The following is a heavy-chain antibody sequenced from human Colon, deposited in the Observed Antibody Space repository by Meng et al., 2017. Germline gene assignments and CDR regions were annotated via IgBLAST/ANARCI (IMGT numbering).Heavy chain of an antibody. D-gene: IGHD6-19*01. CDR3: ARSGSSGWIDY. V-gene: IGHV6-1*01. Sequence: QQQLQQPVPGLVKPSHTPSLTCAIAGDSVSSKTAVWNWIRQSPSRGLEWLGRTYYRAKWNHDYAESLRGQITINPDTSNNQISLQLNSVTPEDTAMYYCARSGSSGWIDYWGQGTLVTVSS. CDR1: GDSVSSKTAV. CDR2: TYYRAKWNH. J-gene: IGHJ4*02.